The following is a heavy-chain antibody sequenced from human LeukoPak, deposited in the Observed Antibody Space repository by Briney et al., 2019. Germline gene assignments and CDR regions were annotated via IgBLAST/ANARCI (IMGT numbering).Heavy chain of an antibody. CDR1: GFTFSTYG. CDR3: AKRYSYGFDY. CDR2: VSYDGYSQ. V-gene: IGHV3-30*18. Sequence: PGGSLRLSCAASGFTFSTYGMHWVRQAPGKGLEWVAVVSYDGYSQYYGDSVKGRFTISRVNSKNTLYLQIDSLRTEDTAVYYCAKRYSYGFDYWGQGTLATVSS. J-gene: IGHJ4*02. D-gene: IGHD5-18*01.